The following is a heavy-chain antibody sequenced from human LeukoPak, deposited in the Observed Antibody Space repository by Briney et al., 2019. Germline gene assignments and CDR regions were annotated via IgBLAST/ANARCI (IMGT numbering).Heavy chain of an antibody. V-gene: IGHV3-30*04. Sequence: GGSLRLSCGASGFIFNTSAMHWVRQAPGKGLEWVAVISYHGKNKYYAESVRGRFTISRDNSKNTLYLQMNSLRAEDTAVYYCAKDLSSATTVVIYYFDYWGQGTLVTVSS. CDR1: GFIFNTSA. J-gene: IGHJ4*02. CDR3: AKDLSSATTVVIYYFDY. D-gene: IGHD4-23*01. CDR2: ISYHGKNK.